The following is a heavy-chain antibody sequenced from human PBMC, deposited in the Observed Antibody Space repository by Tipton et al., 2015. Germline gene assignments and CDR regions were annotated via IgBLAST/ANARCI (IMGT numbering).Heavy chain of an antibody. V-gene: IGHV4-59*01. J-gene: IGHJ4*02. CDR2: IYHSASS. Sequence: GLVKPSETLSLTCTVSGDSIHKYYLTWIRQPPGRGLEWIGYIYHSASSNYNPSLKSRVTISLDTSKNQVSLKLSSVTAADTAVYFCARTDALGHFDYWGLGTLVTVSS. D-gene: IGHD2-8*01. CDR3: ARTDALGHFDY. CDR1: GDSIHKYY.